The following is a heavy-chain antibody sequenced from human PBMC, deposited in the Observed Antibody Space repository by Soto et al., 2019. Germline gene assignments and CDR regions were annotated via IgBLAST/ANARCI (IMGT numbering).Heavy chain of an antibody. J-gene: IGHJ4*02. CDR3: ARDLKFGQADY. CDR1: GGSISSYY. Sequence: SETLSLTCTVSGGSISSYYWTWIRQPSGKGLEWIGRIYTSGSTNYNPSLKSRVTMSVDTSKNQFSLKLSSVTAADTAVYYCARDLKFGQADYWGPGSQVTVSS. D-gene: IGHD3-10*01. CDR2: IYTSGST. V-gene: IGHV4-4*07.